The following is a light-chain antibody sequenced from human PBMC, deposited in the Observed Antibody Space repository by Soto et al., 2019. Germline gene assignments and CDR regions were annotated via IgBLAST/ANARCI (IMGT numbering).Light chain of an antibody. Sequence: QSVLTQPPSASGTPGQSVTISCSGSSSDIETNLFHWYQHLPGAYPRLLIYNNDHRPSLVPDRFSASQSGTSAALAISWLRSEYEADYYCPPTDDRLAGPVFGGGTQVTVL. CDR2: NND. CDR1: SSDIETNL. CDR3: PPTDDRLAGPV. J-gene: IGLJ2*01. V-gene: IGLV1-47*02.